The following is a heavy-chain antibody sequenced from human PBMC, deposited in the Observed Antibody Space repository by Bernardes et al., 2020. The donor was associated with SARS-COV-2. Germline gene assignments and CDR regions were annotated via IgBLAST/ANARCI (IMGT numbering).Heavy chain of an antibody. J-gene: IGHJ4*02. CDR2: MNMVGSTK. D-gene: IGHD3-3*02. Sequence: GGSLRLSCAASGFAFSSHWMHWVRQDAGKGLVWLSRMNMVGSTKDYAASVKGRFTISRDNAKNTLYLQMNNLRLDDRAVYYCVRGSPPGISGGPWTSEYWGQGTLVTISS. CDR3: VRGSPPGISGGPWTSEY. V-gene: IGHV3-74*01. CDR1: GFAFSSHW.